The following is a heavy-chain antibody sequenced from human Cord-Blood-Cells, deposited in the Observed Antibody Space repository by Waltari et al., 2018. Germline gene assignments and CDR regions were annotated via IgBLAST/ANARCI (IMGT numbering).Heavy chain of an antibody. D-gene: IGHD6-13*01. Sequence: QVQLQQWGAGLLKPSETLSLTCAVYGGSFSGDYWRCSRQPPGKGLEWIGEINHSGSTNYNPSLKSRVTISVDTSKNQFSLKLSSVTAADTAVYYCARHGDGSSWFDLWGRGTLVTVSS. J-gene: IGHJ2*01. CDR2: INHSGST. CDR1: GGSFSGDY. CDR3: ARHGDGSSWFDL. V-gene: IGHV4-34*01.